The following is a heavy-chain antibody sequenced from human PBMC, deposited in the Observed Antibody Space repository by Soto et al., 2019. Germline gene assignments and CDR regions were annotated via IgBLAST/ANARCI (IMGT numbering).Heavy chain of an antibody. CDR2: IYPADSDT. CDR1: GYSFTKYW. J-gene: IGHJ4*02. V-gene: IGHV5-51*01. CDR3: ARPEIPTRSTDYDHPFDL. Sequence: PGESLKISCKGSGYSFTKYWIAWVRQMPGKGLELMGIIYPADSDTRYNPSFQGQVTISVDKSTSTAYLKWNNLEASDTAIYYCARPEIPTRSTDYDHPFDLWGQGTLVTVSS. D-gene: IGHD3-22*01.